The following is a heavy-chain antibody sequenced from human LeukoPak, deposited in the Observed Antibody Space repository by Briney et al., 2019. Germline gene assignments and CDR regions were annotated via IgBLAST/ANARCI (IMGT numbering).Heavy chain of an antibody. J-gene: IGHJ4*02. CDR1: GYTSTSYD. CDR3: ARGQSQFDY. CDR2: MNPNSGNA. Sequence: GASVKVSCKASGYTSTSYDINWVRQATGQGLEWMGWMNPNSGNAVYAQKFRGRVTMTRNTSITTAYLELTSLRSEDTAMYYCARGQSQFDYWGQGTLVTVSS. V-gene: IGHV1-8*01.